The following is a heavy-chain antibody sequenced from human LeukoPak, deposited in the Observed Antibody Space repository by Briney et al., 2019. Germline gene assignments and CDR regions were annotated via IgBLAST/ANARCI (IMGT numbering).Heavy chain of an antibody. CDR3: ARVDVDTAMAAHFDY. J-gene: IGHJ4*02. CDR1: GGSISSYY. CDR2: IYFSGNT. D-gene: IGHD5-18*01. Sequence: SETLSLTCTVSGGSISSYYWSWIRQPPGRGLEWIGYIYFSGNTNYNPSLKSRVTISVDTSKNQFSLKLSSVTAADTAVYYCARVDVDTAMAAHFDYWGQGTLVTVSS. V-gene: IGHV4-59*01.